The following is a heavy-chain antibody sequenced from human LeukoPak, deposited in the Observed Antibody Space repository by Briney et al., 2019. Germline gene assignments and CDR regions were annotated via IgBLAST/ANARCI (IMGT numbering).Heavy chain of an antibody. V-gene: IGHV3-64*01. Sequence: PGGSLRLSCAASGFTFSSYSMHWVRQAPGKGLEYVSAISSNGGSTYYANSVKGRFTISKDNSKNTLYLQMGSLRAEDMAVYYCAKSRSDYYDSSGYSGAFDIWGQGTMVTVSS. CDR3: AKSRSDYYDSSGYSGAFDI. J-gene: IGHJ3*02. CDR2: ISSNGGST. D-gene: IGHD3-22*01. CDR1: GFTFSSYS.